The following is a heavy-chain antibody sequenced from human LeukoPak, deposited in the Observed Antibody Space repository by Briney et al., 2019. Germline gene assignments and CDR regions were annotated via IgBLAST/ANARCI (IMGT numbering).Heavy chain of an antibody. CDR3: ARETVVPAFDI. D-gene: IGHD4-23*01. CDR1: GFTFSSYA. Sequence: GSLRLSCAASGFTFSSYAMHWVRQAPGKGLEWVAVISYDGSNKYYADSVKGRFTISRDNSKNTLYLQMNSLRAEDTAVYYCARETVVPAFDIWGQGTMVTVSS. V-gene: IGHV3-30-3*01. J-gene: IGHJ3*02. CDR2: ISYDGSNK.